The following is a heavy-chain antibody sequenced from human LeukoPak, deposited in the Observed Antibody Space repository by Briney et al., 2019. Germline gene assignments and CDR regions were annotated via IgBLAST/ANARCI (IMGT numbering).Heavy chain of an antibody. CDR3: ARGRTPTTGDY. D-gene: IGHD1-26*01. J-gene: IGHJ4*02. CDR1: GDSISSYY. V-gene: IGHV4-4*07. Sequence: SETLSLTCTVYGDSISSYYWSWIRQPAGKGLEWLGRIYASGSTNYNPSLKSRVTMSVDTSKNQFSLKLSSVTAADTSVYYCARGRTPTTGDYWGQGTLVTVSS. CDR2: IYASGST.